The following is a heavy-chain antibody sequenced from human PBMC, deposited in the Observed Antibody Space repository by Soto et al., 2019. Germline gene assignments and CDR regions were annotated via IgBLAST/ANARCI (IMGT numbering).Heavy chain of an antibody. V-gene: IGHV5-51*01. CDR3: ARHSLYEHDYGDYLAY. CDR2: IYPGGSDT. Sequence: GESLKLSCTGSGYSFTRYFIGWVRQMPGKGLEWMGIIYPGGSDTRYSPSFQGQVTISADKSISTAYLQWSSLKASDTAIYYCARHSLYEHDYGDYLAYWGQGTLVTVSS. J-gene: IGHJ4*02. D-gene: IGHD4-17*01. CDR1: GYSFTRYF.